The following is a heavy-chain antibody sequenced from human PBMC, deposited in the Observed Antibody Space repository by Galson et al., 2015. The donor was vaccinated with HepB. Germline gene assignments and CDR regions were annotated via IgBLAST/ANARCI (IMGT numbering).Heavy chain of an antibody. D-gene: IGHD5-24*01. V-gene: IGHV3-53*01. Sequence: SLRLSCAASGFTVSSNYMSWVRQAPGKGLEWVSVIYSGGSTYYADSVKGRFTISRDNSKNTLYLQMNSLRAEDTAVYYCARERARIDGLVDYYYGMDVWGQGTTVTVSS. CDR3: ARERARIDGLVDYYYGMDV. CDR2: IYSGGST. CDR1: GFTVSSNY. J-gene: IGHJ6*02.